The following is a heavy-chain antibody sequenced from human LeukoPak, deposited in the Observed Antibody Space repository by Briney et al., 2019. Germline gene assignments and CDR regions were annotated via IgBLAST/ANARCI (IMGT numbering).Heavy chain of an antibody. Sequence: GESLKISCKGSGYSFTNYWIGWVRQMPGKGLEWMGIINARDSDPRYSPSFQGQVTISADQSISTAYLQWSSLKASDTAMYYCARWGGYCSGGNCYPLYYFDYWGQGTLVTVSS. CDR2: INARDSDP. V-gene: IGHV5-51*01. CDR1: GYSFTNYW. D-gene: IGHD2-15*01. J-gene: IGHJ4*02. CDR3: ARWGGYCSGGNCYPLYYFDY.